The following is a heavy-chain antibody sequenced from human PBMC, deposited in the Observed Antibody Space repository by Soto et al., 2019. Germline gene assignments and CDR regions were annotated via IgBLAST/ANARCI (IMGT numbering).Heavy chain of an antibody. J-gene: IGHJ2*01. CDR2: IIPIFGTP. Sequence: QVQLVQSGAGMKKPGSSVKVSCKASGGTFSRYAISWVRQAPGQGLEWMGGIIPIFGTPKYAQKFQGRVTITADESTSTTYMELSSLRPEDTAIYYCASAAAGYWYVELWGGGTLVTVSS. V-gene: IGHV1-69*01. D-gene: IGHD6-13*01. CDR1: GGTFSRYA. CDR3: ASAAAGYWYVEL.